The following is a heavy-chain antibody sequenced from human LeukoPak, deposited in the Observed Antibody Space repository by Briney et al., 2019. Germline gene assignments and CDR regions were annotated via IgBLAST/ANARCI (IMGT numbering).Heavy chain of an antibody. D-gene: IGHD3-16*01. CDR2: INHSGST. J-gene: IGHJ6*03. CDR1: GGSFSGYY. CDR3: ARLRRSYYYYYMDV. Sequence: SETLSLTCAVYGGSFSGYYWSWIRQPPGKGLEWIGEINHSGSTNYNPSLKSRVTISVDTSKNQFSLKLSSVTAADTAVYYCARLRRSYYYYYMDVWGKGTTVTVSS. V-gene: IGHV4-34*01.